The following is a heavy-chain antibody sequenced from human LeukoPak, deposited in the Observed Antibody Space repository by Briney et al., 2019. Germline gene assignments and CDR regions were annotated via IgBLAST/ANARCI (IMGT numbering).Heavy chain of an antibody. D-gene: IGHD3-3*01. CDR1: RYTFTGYY. J-gene: IGHJ4*02. V-gene: IGHV1-2*04. CDR3: ARDGGQSTVLDK. CDR2: INPNSGGT. Sequence: ASVKVSCMASRYTFTGYYMHWVRQAPGQGLERLGWINPNSGGTNYAQKFQGWVTMPRHTSISTAYMELSRLRSDDTAVYYCARDGGQSTVLDKWGQGTLVTVPS.